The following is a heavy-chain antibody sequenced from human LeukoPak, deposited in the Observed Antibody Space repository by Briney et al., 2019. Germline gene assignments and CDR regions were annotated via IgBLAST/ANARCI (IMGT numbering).Heavy chain of an antibody. CDR3: ARDLTRTTDIDS. D-gene: IGHD1-7*01. CDR1: GYTFSNYG. J-gene: IGHJ4*02. V-gene: IGHV3-21*01. CDR2: ISSSGTYI. Sequence: GGSLRLSCAPSGYTFSNYGMNCVRQAPGRGVEWVSSISSSGTYIYYAHSMKGRFTISRDNAKNSLYLQMNSLRDEDTAVYYCARDLTRTTDIDSWGQGTLVTVSS.